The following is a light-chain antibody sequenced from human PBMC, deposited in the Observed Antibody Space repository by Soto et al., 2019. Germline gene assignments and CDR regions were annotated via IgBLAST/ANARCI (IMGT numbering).Light chain of an antibody. CDR2: EVS. V-gene: IGLV2-14*01. CDR1: SSDVGGYNY. J-gene: IGLJ1*01. Sequence: QSALTQPASVSGSPGQSITISCTGTSSDVGGYNYVSWYQQHPGKAPKLMIFEVSNRPSGASNRFSGSKSGNTASLTISGLQAEDEADYYCTSYTVSSSTYVFGTGTKVTVL. CDR3: TSYTVSSSTYV.